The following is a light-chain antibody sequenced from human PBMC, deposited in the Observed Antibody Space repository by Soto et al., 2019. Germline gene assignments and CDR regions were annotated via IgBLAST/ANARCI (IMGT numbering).Light chain of an antibody. CDR1: QGSNIF. V-gene: IGKV1-9*01. CDR3: QQRNSYPRT. Sequence: DIQLTQSPAFLSASAGDRVTITCRASQGSNIFVAWFQQKPGKAPNLLISAASTWQSGVPSRLSGSGSETEFTLPISSLQPEDAATYYCQQRNSYPRTFGQGTKVDIK. CDR2: AAS. J-gene: IGKJ2*01.